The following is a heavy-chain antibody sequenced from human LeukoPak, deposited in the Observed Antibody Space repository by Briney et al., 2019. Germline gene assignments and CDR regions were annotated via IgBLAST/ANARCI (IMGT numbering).Heavy chain of an antibody. CDR1: GSTFDDYA. CDR3: AKDIDKFYFDY. Sequence: PGRSLRLSCAASGSTFDDYAMHWGRQAPGKGLEWVSGISWNSGSIGYADSVKGRFTISRDNAKNSLYLQMNSLRAEDTALYYCAKDIDKFYFDYWGQGTLVTVSS. V-gene: IGHV3-9*01. J-gene: IGHJ4*02. CDR2: ISWNSGSI. D-gene: IGHD3-9*01.